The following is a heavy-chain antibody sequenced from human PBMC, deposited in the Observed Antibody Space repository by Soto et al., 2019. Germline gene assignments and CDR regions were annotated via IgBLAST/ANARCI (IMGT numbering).Heavy chain of an antibody. D-gene: IGHD2-2*01. J-gene: IGHJ4*02. Sequence: PGESLTLSCAASGFTLSSYEMNWVRQAPGKGLEWISYICSTGSTMYYTYSVKGRFTISRDNAKNSLYLQMNRLRAEDTAVYYCVRRYCSSTSCTFDFWGQGAVVTVSS. CDR2: ICSTGSTM. V-gene: IGHV3-48*03. CDR3: VRRYCSSTSCTFDF. CDR1: GFTLSSYE.